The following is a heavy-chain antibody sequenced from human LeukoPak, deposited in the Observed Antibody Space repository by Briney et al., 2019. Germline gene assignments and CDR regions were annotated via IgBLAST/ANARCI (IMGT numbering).Heavy chain of an antibody. J-gene: IGHJ4*02. Sequence: PGRSLRLSCAASGFTFNMYGMHWVRQAPGKGLEWVAVIWHDGSEKYYGDSAKGRFTISRDNTKNTLYLQMNSLRAEDTAVYYCARDPSPFHYDRIGNMDSWGQGTLVTVSS. CDR3: ARDPSPFHYDRIGNMDS. V-gene: IGHV3-33*01. CDR1: GFTFNMYG. CDR2: IWHDGSEK. D-gene: IGHD3-22*01.